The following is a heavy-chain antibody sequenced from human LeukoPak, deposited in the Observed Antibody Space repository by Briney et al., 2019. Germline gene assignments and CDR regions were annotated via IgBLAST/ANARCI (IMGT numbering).Heavy chain of an antibody. J-gene: IGHJ3*02. D-gene: IGHD2-21*02. Sequence: SVKVSCKASGGTFSNDAISWVRQAPGQGLEWMGRIIPNLGMALYAQKFKGRVTITADKSTSTAYMELSSLRSEDTAVYYCARDHAAYCGGDCYSKDAFDIWGQGTMVTVSS. V-gene: IGHV1-69*04. CDR2: IIPNLGMA. CDR3: ARDHAAYCGGDCYSKDAFDI. CDR1: GGTFSNDA.